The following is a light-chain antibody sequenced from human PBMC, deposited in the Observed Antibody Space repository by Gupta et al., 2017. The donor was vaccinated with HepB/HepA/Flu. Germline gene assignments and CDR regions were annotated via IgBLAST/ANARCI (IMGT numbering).Light chain of an antibody. CDR1: SSAVGDYTS. CDR3: SSSAASNNLL. CDR2: EVN. Sequence: SDLPHPPSASGSPGQSVTISCTGTSSAVGDYTSVSWYQHHPGKAPTLIIYEVNKRPSGVPDRFSGSKSGYTASLTVSARQADEEADYYCSSSAASNNLLFGGGTKVTVL. J-gene: IGLJ2*01. V-gene: IGLV2-8*01.